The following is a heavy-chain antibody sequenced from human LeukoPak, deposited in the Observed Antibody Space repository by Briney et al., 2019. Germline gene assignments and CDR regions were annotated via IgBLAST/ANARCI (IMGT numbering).Heavy chain of an antibody. CDR2: ISGNSGNT. J-gene: IGHJ4*02. CDR1: GFTFSSYA. Sequence: GGSLRLSCAASGFTFSSYAMSWVRQAPGMGLEWVSAISGNSGNTHYADSVKGRFTISRDNSKNTLYLQMNSLRAEDTAIYYCARENMVTGDYWGQGTLVTVSS. V-gene: IGHV3-23*01. D-gene: IGHD5-18*01. CDR3: ARENMVTGDY.